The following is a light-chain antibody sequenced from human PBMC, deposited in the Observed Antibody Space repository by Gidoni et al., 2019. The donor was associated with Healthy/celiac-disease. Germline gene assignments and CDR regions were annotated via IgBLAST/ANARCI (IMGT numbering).Light chain of an antibody. CDR3: QQYYSYPPT. V-gene: IGKV1-8*01. Sequence: IRLTPSPSSFSASTGDRVTITCRASQGISSYLAWYQQKPGKAPKLLIYAASTLQSGVPSRFSGSGSGTDFTLTISCLQSEDFATYYCQQYYSYPPTFGQGTKLEIK. J-gene: IGKJ2*01. CDR2: AAS. CDR1: QGISSY.